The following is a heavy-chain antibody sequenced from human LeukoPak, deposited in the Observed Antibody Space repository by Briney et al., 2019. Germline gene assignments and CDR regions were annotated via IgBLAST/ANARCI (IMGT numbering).Heavy chain of an antibody. Sequence: PGGSLRLSCAASGFTFSSYGMHWVRQAPGKGLEWVAFIRYDGSNKYYADSVKGRFTISRDNAKNTLYLQMNSLRAEDTAVYYCARVLRVVTPFDYWGQGTLVTVSS. CDR3: ARVLRVVTPFDY. CDR2: IRYDGSNK. J-gene: IGHJ4*02. D-gene: IGHD3-22*01. CDR1: GFTFSSYG. V-gene: IGHV3-30*02.